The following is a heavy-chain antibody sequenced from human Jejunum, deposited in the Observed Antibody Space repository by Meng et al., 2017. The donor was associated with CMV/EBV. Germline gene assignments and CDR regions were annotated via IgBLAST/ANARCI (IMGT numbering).Heavy chain of an antibody. CDR3: ARMVAYPLAFYFDP. V-gene: IGHV4-59*01. CDR1: GGSLTTYY. CDR2: IYHTGNI. D-gene: IGHD2-15*01. J-gene: IGHJ5*02. Sequence: SGGSLTTYYWSWIRQPPGKGLEWIGYIYHTGNINYNPSLKSRVTISIDGSKTHFSLKLTSVTAADTAVYYCARMVAYPLAFYFDPWGQGTLVTVSS.